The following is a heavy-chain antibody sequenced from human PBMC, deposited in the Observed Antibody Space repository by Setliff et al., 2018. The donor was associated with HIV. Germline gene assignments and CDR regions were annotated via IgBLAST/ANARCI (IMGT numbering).Heavy chain of an antibody. V-gene: IGHV4-39*02. CDR1: GGSISSSRYY. Sequence: SETLSLTCTVSGGSISSSRYYWGWIRQPPGKGLEWIASIYFSRNTRYNPSLKSRVTISVDTSKNQFSLKLRSVTASDTAVYYCARELGRKVDYWGQGALVTVSS. CDR2: IYFSRNT. J-gene: IGHJ4*02. CDR3: ARELGRKVDY.